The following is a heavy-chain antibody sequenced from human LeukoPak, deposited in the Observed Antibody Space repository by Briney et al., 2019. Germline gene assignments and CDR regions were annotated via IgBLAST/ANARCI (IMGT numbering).Heavy chain of an antibody. Sequence: ASVKVSCKASGGTFSSYAISWVRQAPGQGLEWMGGIIPIFGTANYAQKFQGRVTITADKSTSTAYMELSSLRSEDTAVYYCARDGDYYGSGSYYNPKEGSFDYWGQGTLVTVSS. V-gene: IGHV1-69*06. CDR1: GGTFSSYA. J-gene: IGHJ4*02. CDR2: IIPIFGTA. CDR3: ARDGDYYGSGSYYNPKEGSFDY. D-gene: IGHD3-10*01.